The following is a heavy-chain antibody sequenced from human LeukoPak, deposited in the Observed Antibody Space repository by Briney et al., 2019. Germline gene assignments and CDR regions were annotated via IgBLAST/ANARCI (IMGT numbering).Heavy chain of an antibody. CDR2: IYTTGST. J-gene: IGHJ4*02. D-gene: IGHD3-22*01. CDR1: GVSISSYY. V-gene: IGHV4-4*07. Sequence: PSETLSLTCTVSGVSISSYYWTWIRQSAGKGLEWIGRIYTTGSTNYNPSLKSRVTISVDTSKNQFSLKLSSVTAADTAVYYCARLSGDSSGYYYSFFDYWGQGTLVTVSS. CDR3: ARLSGDSSGYYYSFFDY.